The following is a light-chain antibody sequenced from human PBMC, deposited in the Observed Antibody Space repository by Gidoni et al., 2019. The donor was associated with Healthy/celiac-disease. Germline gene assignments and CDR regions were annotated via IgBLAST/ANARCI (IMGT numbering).Light chain of an antibody. CDR3: QQYNNWPLT. CDR1: QSVSSH. V-gene: IGKV3-15*01. J-gene: IGKJ5*01. Sequence: EIVMTQSPATLSVSPGERATLSCRASQSVSSHLDWYQQKPGQAPRLLIYGASTRATGIPARFSGSGSGTEFTLTISSLQSEDFAVYYCQQYNNWPLTCGQGTRLEIK. CDR2: GAS.